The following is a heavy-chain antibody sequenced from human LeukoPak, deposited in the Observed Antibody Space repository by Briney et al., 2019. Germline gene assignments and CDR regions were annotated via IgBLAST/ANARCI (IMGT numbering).Heavy chain of an antibody. V-gene: IGHV4-34*01. Sequence: SETLSLTCAVYGGSFSGYYWSWIRQPPGKGLEGIGEINHSGSTNYNPSLKSRVTISVDTSKNQFSLELSSVTAADTAVYYCARGGYSGYIDYWGQGTLVTVSS. CDR1: GGSFSGYY. D-gene: IGHD5-12*01. CDR3: ARGGYSGYIDY. J-gene: IGHJ4*02. CDR2: INHSGST.